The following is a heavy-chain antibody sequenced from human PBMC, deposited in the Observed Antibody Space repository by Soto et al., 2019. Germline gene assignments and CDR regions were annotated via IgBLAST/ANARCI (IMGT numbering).Heavy chain of an antibody. CDR1: GRSFSGYY. CDR3: ARGVCSGGSCYLRPHCFDP. CDR2: INHSGST. J-gene: IGHJ5*02. V-gene: IGHV4-34*01. Sequence: SETLSLTCAVYGRSFSGYYWRWVRQPPGKGLEWIGEINHSGSTNYNPSLKSRVTTSVDTSKNQLSLTLSSVTAADTAVYYCARGVCSGGSCYLRPHCFDPWGQGTLVTVS. D-gene: IGHD2-15*01.